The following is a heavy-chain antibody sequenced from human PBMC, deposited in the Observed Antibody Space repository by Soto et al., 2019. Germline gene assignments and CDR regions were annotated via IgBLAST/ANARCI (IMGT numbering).Heavy chain of an antibody. V-gene: IGHV3-9*01. Sequence: EVQLVESGGGLVQPGRSLRLSCAASGFTFDDYAMHWVRQAPGKGLEWVSGISWNSGSIGYADFVKGRFTISRDNAKNSLYLQMNSLRAEDTALYYCAKSLGSSYGYYFDYWGQGTLVTVSS. J-gene: IGHJ4*02. CDR3: AKSLGSSYGYYFDY. CDR2: ISWNSGSI. D-gene: IGHD6-6*01. CDR1: GFTFDDYA.